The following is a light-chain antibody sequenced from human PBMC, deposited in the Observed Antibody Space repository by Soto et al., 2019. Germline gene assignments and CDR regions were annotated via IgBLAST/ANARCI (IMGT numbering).Light chain of an antibody. CDR2: AAS. V-gene: IGKV1-39*01. CDR1: QSIRTF. Sequence: DIQMTQSPSSLSASVGDRVNITCRASQSIRTFLNWYQQRPGIVPKLLIYAASSLQSGVPSRFSGSGSGTDFTLTISSLQPDDFATYYCQQSFTTLTFGPGTKVD. CDR3: QQSFTTLT. J-gene: IGKJ3*01.